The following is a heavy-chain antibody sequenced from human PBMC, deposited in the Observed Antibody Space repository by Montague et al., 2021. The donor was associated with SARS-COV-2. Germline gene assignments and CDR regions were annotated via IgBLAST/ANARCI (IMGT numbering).Heavy chain of an antibody. CDR2: FYHAGST. D-gene: IGHD1-26*01. V-gene: IGHV4-4*02. Sequence: SETLSLTCVVSGDSMSTDNWGTWVRLPAGKGLEWGGEFYHAGSTKCTPSPKSRVRMAVDKSWRQSSLRLTAVTAADAAIYYGAGKGSGRSALAYWGQGTLVTVSS. CDR3: AGKGSGRSALAY. CDR1: GDSMSTDNW. J-gene: IGHJ4*02.